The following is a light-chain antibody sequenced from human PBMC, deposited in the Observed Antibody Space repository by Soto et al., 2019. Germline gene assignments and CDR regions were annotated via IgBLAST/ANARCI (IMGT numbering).Light chain of an antibody. CDR1: QSITTY. J-gene: IGKJ5*01. Sequence: DIQMTQSPSSLSASVGDRVTITCRASQSITTYLNWYQHKPGNAPKLLIYAASILQSGVPSSFSGSGSGTDFTLTISTLQPEDFGTYYCQQSYSTLPITFGQGTRLDIK. CDR2: AAS. CDR3: QQSYSTLPIT. V-gene: IGKV1-39*01.